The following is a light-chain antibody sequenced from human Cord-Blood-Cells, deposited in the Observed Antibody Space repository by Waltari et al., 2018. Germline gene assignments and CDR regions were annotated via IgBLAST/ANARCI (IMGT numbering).Light chain of an antibody. CDR3: QSYDSSLSGYV. J-gene: IGLJ1*01. CDR1: SSHIGPGYH. V-gene: IGLV1-40*01. Sequence: QSVLTQPPSVSGAPGQRVTISCTGSSSHIGPGYHVHWYQQLPGPAPKLPIYGNSNRPSGVPDRFSGSKSGTSASLAITGLQAEDEADYYCQSYDSSLSGYVFGTGTKVTVL. CDR2: GNS.